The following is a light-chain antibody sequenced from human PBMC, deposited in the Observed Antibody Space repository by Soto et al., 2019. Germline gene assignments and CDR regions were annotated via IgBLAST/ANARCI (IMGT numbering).Light chain of an antibody. CDR2: DAS. J-gene: IGKJ2*01. Sequence: DIQMSQSPSTLSASVGDRVTITCRASENIDKWLAWYQQKPGRAPKLLIYDASTLESGVPSRFSGSGYGTEFTLTISRLQPEDFATYYCKQFNILYTFGQGTKLEI. CDR3: KQFNILYT. V-gene: IGKV1-5*01. CDR1: ENIDKW.